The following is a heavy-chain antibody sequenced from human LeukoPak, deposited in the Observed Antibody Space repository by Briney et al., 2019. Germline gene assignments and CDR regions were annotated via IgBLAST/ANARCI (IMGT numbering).Heavy chain of an antibody. CDR3: ARNGDGDYDFGY. CDR1: GFTFSSYA. CDR2: ISGSGGST. V-gene: IGHV3-23*01. J-gene: IGHJ4*02. D-gene: IGHD4-17*01. Sequence: GGSLRLSCAASGFTFSSYAMSWGRQAPGKGPEWVSAISGSGGSTYYADSVKGRFTISRDNAKNSLYPQMNSLRAEDTAVYYCARNGDGDYDFGYWGQGTLVTVSS.